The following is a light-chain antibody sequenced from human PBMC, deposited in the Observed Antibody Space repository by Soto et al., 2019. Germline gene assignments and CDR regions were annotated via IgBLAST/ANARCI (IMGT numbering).Light chain of an antibody. V-gene: IGLV2-23*01. CDR3: CSYADTFGV. Sequence: QSALTHPASVSGSPGQSITISCTGTSSDVGGYKLVSWYQQYPGKAPKLIIYEDTKRPSGVSNRFSGSKSGNTASLTISGLQAEDEADYHCCSYADTFGVFGRGTKVTVL. CDR1: SSDVGGYKL. CDR2: EDT. J-gene: IGLJ3*02.